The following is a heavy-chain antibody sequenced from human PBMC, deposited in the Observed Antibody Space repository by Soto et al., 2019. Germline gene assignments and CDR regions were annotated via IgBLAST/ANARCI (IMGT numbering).Heavy chain of an antibody. V-gene: IGHV4-30-4*01. J-gene: IGHJ5*02. D-gene: IGHD2-2*01. CDR1: GGSISGGDYH. CDR3: AVGTCRGSGCYCFDP. CDR2: IYDSAT. Sequence: SEPLCLTCTVSGGSISGGDYHWSWIRQPPGKGLEWFGYIYDSATYHNPSFQSGGIISVDTSKNEFSLQLSGVTAADSAVYYCAVGTCRGSGCYCFDPWGQGTRASVHS.